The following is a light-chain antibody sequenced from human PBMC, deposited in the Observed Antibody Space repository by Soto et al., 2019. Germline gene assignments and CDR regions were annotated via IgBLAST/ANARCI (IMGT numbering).Light chain of an antibody. CDR2: SNN. J-gene: IGLJ1*01. CDR1: TSNIATNT. V-gene: IGLV1-44*01. CDR3: AAWDDSLSQFV. Sequence: QSVVTQPPSASGTPGQTVTISCSGRTSNIATNTVNWYQQLPGTAPRLLTHSNNQRPSGVPDRFSASKSGTSASLVISGLQSEDEADYYCAAWDDSLSQFVFGTGTKLTV.